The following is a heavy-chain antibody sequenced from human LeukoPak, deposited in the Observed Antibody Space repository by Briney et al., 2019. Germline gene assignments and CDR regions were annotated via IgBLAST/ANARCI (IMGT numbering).Heavy chain of an antibody. CDR3: ARESSGYYYYFDY. CDR1: GFTVSNNY. V-gene: IGHV3-66*01. D-gene: IGHD3-22*01. CDR2: IYSGGST. Sequence: PGGSLRLSCAASGFTVSNNYMNWVRQAPGKGLEWVSVIYSGGSTYYADSVKGRFTISRDNSKSTLYLQMNSLRAEDTAVYYCARESSGYYYYFDYWGQGTLVTVSS. J-gene: IGHJ4*02.